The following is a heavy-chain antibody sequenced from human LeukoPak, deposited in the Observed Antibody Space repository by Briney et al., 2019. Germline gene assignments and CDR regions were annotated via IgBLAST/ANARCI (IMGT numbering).Heavy chain of an antibody. Sequence: ASVKVSCKASGYTFTGYYMHWVREAPGQELEWMGWINPHSGGTNYAQKFQGRVTMTRDTSISTAYMDLSRLRSDDTAVYYCARAHEYGDLLIDYWGQGTLVTVSS. J-gene: IGHJ4*02. D-gene: IGHD4-17*01. CDR3: ARAHEYGDLLIDY. V-gene: IGHV1-2*02. CDR2: INPHSGGT. CDR1: GYTFTGYY.